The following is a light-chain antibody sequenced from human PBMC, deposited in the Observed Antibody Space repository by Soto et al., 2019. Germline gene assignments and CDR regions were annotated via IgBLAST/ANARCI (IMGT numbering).Light chain of an antibody. V-gene: IGLV2-8*01. CDR3: SSYAGDINVDV. J-gene: IGLJ3*02. CDR1: SSDVGGYNY. Sequence: QSALTQPPSASGSPGQSVTISCAGTSSDVGGYNYVSWYQHHPGKAPKLIIYEVTKRPSGVPDRFSGSKSGNTASLTVSGLQAEDEADYYCSSYAGDINVDVFGGGTKVTVL. CDR2: EVT.